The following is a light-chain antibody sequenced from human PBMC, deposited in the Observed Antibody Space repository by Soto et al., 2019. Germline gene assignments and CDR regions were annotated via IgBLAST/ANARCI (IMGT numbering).Light chain of an antibody. Sequence: QSALTQPASVSGSPGQSITISCTGTNSDVGGYNYVSWYQQYPDKAPKLMIYEVTDRPSGISNRFSGSKSGNTASLTISGLQAEDEADYYCFSYAGSSGYVFGSGTKVTVL. J-gene: IGLJ1*01. V-gene: IGLV2-14*01. CDR2: EVT. CDR1: NSDVGGYNY. CDR3: FSYAGSSGYV.